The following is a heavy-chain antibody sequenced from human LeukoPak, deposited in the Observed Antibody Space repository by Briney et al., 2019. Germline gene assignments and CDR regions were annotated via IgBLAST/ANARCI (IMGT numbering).Heavy chain of an antibody. V-gene: IGHV3-33*01. Sequence: GGSLRLSCAASGFTFSSYGMHWVRQAPGKGLEWVAVIWYDGSNKYYADSVKGRFTISRDNSKNTLYLQMNSLRAEDTAVYYCARDRRGRDHYFDYWGQGTLVTVSS. CDR2: IWYDGSNK. CDR3: ARDRRGRDHYFDY. J-gene: IGHJ4*02. D-gene: IGHD1-26*01. CDR1: GFTFSSYG.